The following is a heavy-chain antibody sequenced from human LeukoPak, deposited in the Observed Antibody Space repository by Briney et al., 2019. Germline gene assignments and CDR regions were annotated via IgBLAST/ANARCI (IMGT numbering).Heavy chain of an antibody. D-gene: IGHD3-10*01. CDR1: GGSFSGYY. Sequence: SETLSLTCAVYGGSFSGYYWSWIRQPPGKGLEWIGEINHSGSTNYNPSLKSRVTISVDTSKNQFSLKLSSVTAADTGVYYCARGPYYGSGSYTYWGQGTLVTVSS. CDR3: ARGPYYGSGSYTY. J-gene: IGHJ4*02. V-gene: IGHV4-34*01. CDR2: INHSGST.